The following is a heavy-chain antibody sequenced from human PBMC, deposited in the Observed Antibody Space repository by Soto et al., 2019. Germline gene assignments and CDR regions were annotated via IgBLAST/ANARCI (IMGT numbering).Heavy chain of an antibody. CDR1: GGRVSGNSAA. CDR2: TYYRSRWYN. J-gene: IGHJ4*02. CDR3: AREFSYNVSSDSDIDY. D-gene: IGHD1-26*01. Sequence: SQTPSLTCAISGGRVSGNSAAWNWIRQSPSRGLEWLGRTYYRSRWYNYYGVSVKSRITVTPDTSKNQFSLHLNSVTPEDTAVYYCAREFSYNVSSDSDIDYRAREALVPFSS. V-gene: IGHV6-1*01.